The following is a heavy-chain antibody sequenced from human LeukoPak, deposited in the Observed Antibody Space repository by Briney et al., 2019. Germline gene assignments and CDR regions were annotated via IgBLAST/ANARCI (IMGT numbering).Heavy chain of an antibody. CDR1: GYTFTSYG. CDR2: ISGSNT. V-gene: IGHV1-18*01. Sequence: ASVKVSCKASGYTFTSYGFSWVRQAPGQGLEWMGWISGSNTDYAQKLQGRVTVTTDTSTSTAYMELRSLRSDDTAVYYCARTGVWGIDYWGQRTLVTVSS. J-gene: IGHJ4*02. D-gene: IGHD3-16*01. CDR3: ARTGVWGIDY.